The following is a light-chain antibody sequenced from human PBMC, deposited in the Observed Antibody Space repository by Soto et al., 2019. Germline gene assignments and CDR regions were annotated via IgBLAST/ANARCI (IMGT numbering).Light chain of an antibody. J-gene: IGKJ5*01. Sequence: EIVMTQSPATLSVSPGERATLSCRASQSVSSSVAWYQQKPGQAPRLLIYGASTRATGIPARFSGSGSGTEFTLTISSLQSEDFAVYYCQHYHGWPITFGQGTRLEIK. V-gene: IGKV3-15*01. CDR2: GAS. CDR1: QSVSSS. CDR3: QHYHGWPIT.